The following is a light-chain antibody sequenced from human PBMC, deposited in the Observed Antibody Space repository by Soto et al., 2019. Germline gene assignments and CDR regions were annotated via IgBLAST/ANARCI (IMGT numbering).Light chain of an antibody. CDR1: SSDVGNYDY. V-gene: IGLV2-8*01. J-gene: IGLJ3*02. CDR2: EVS. CDR3: SSYSGGNDLV. Sequence: QSALTQPPSASGSPGQSVTISCTGTSSDVGNYDYVSWYQQHPGKAPKLMIFEVSKRPSGVPHRFSGSKSGSTASLTVSGLQPEDEADYYCSSYSGGNDLVFGGGTKVTVL.